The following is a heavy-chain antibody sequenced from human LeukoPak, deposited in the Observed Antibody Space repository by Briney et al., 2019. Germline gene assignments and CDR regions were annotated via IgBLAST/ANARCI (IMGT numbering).Heavy chain of an antibody. D-gene: IGHD1-1*01. J-gene: IGHJ4*02. CDR2: VCGSGGSS. CDR3: AKERTSEGYFDY. Sequence: GGSLRLSCVASGFTFSTYAMSWVRQAPGKGLEWVSAVCGSGGSSYYADSVRGRFTISRDNSKNTLYLQMNSLRAEDTAVYYCAKERTSEGYFDYWGQGTLVTVSS. V-gene: IGHV3-23*01. CDR1: GFTFSTYA.